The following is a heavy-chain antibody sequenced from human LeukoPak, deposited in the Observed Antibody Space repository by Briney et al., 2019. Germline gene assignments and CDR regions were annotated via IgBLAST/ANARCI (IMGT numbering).Heavy chain of an antibody. J-gene: IGHJ4*02. V-gene: IGHV3-23*01. CDR3: AKVSLAGYNSGAHFDL. Sequence: GGSLRLSCAASGFSFKSYAMSWVRQAPGMGMEWVSSISGRGDITYFADSMKGRFTISRDNSKITLYLQLNSLRADDTAVYFCAKVSLAGYNSGAHFDLWGQGTLVTVSS. CDR2: ISGRGDIT. CDR1: GFSFKSYA. D-gene: IGHD6-19*01.